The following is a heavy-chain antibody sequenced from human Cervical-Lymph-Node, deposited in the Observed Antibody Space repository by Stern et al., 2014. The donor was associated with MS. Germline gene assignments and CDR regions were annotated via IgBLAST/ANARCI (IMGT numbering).Heavy chain of an antibody. CDR2: IYHSETT. J-gene: IGHJ4*02. CDR1: GGSISETNW. CDR3: ARVHSGYDWFDY. Sequence: QVQLVESGPGLVKPSGTLSLTCAVSGGSISETNWWGWVRQPPGKGLEWSGEIYHSETTNYNSSLKSRVTISIDNSKNQFSLELSSVTAADTAVYFCARVHSGYDWFDYWGQGTLVTVSS. V-gene: IGHV4-4*02. D-gene: IGHD5-12*01.